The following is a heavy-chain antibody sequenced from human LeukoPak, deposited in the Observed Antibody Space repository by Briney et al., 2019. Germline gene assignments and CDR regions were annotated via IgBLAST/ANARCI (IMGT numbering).Heavy chain of an antibody. D-gene: IGHD2-2*02. CDR2: INPTGGGT. CDR3: ARDGGYCSSTSCYTNPFDY. J-gene: IGHJ4*02. V-gene: IGHV1-46*01. Sequence: ASVKVSCKASGYTFTHYYMHWVRQAPGQGLEWMGVINPTGGGTSYAEAFQGRVTMTRDTSTSTFYMELSSLRSDDTAVYYCARDGGYCSSTSCYTNPFDYWGQGTLVTVSS. CDR1: GYTFTHYY.